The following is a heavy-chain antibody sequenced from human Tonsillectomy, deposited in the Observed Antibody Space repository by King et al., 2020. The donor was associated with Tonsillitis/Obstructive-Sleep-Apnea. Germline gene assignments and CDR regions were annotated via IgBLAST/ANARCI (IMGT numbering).Heavy chain of an antibody. J-gene: IGHJ3*02. CDR1: GGSISSYY. Sequence: QLQESGPGLVKPSETLSLTCTVSGGSISSYYWSWIRQPPGKGLEWIGYIYYSGSTNYNPSLKSRVTISVDTSKNQFSLKLSSVTAADTAVYYCARRAPRETGYSYGDDAFDIWGQGTMVTVSS. CDR3: ARRAPRETGYSYGDDAFDI. D-gene: IGHD5-18*01. CDR2: IYYSGST. V-gene: IGHV4-59*08.